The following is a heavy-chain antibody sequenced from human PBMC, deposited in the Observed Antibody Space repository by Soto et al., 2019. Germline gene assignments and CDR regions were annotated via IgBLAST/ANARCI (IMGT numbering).Heavy chain of an antibody. D-gene: IGHD6-13*01. CDR1: GDSVSSNSAA. J-gene: IGHJ6*02. Sequence: SQTLSLTCAISGDSVSSNSAAWNWIRQSPSRGLEWLGRTYYRSKWYNDYAVSVKSRITINPDTSKNQFSLQLNSVTPEDTAVYYCARDLGSGVIAAAGARRDYYYYDMDVWGQGTTVTVSS. CDR3: ARDLGSGVIAAAGARRDYYYYDMDV. CDR2: TYYRSKWYN. V-gene: IGHV6-1*01.